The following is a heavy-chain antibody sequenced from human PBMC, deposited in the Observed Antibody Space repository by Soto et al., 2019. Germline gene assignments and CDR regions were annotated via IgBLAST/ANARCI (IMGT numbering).Heavy chain of an antibody. D-gene: IGHD3-10*01. V-gene: IGHV4-38-2*02. CDR3: ARGIYFGRRHFDY. CDR1: DYSITTGYY. J-gene: IGHJ4*02. CDR2: IFHSGST. Sequence: SETLSLTCTVSDYSITTGYYWGWVRQPPGKGLEWIASIFHSGSTYSNPSLKSRVTISVDTSKNQFSLKLTSVTAADTAVYYCARGIYFGRRHFDYWGQGTLVTVSS.